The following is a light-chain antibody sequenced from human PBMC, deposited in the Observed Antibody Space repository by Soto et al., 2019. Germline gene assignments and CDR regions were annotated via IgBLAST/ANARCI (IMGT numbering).Light chain of an antibody. Sequence: EIVLTHSPGTLSLSPGERATLSCSASQSVSSNYLAWYQQKPGQAPKVLIYRASTRATGIPARFSGSGSGTEFTLTISSLQSEDFAVYYCQQYNNWPRTFGQGTKVDIK. CDR3: QQYNNWPRT. CDR2: RAS. CDR1: QSVSSN. J-gene: IGKJ1*01. V-gene: IGKV3D-15*01.